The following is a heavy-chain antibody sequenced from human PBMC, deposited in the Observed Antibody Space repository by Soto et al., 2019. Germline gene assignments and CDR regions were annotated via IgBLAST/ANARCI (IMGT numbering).Heavy chain of an antibody. CDR2: IVVGSGNT. CDR3: AAPRGSYYRVDYYYGMDV. Sequence: GASVKVSCKASGFTFTSSAVQWVRQARGQRLEWIGWIVVGSGNTNYAQKFQERVTITRDMSISTAYMELSSLRSEDTAVYYCAAPRGSYYRVDYYYGMDVWGQGTTVTVSS. CDR1: GFTFTSSA. J-gene: IGHJ6*02. D-gene: IGHD1-26*01. V-gene: IGHV1-58*01.